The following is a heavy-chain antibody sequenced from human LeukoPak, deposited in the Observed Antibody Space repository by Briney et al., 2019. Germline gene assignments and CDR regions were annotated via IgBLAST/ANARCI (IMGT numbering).Heavy chain of an antibody. D-gene: IGHD2-15*01. CDR1: GFTFSSYA. Sequence: HPGGSLRLSCAASGFTFSSYAMSWVRQAPGKGLEWVSNISGSGGRTYYADSMKGRFTISRDDSKNTLYLQMNSLRAEDTAVYYCAKSGLNRFDYWGQGTLVTVSS. CDR3: AKSGLNRFDY. V-gene: IGHV3-23*01. J-gene: IGHJ4*02. CDR2: ISGSGGRT.